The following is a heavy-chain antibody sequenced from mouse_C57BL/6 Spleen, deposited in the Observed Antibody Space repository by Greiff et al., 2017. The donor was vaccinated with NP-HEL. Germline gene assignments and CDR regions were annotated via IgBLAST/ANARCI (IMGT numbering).Heavy chain of an antibody. CDR3: ARGGRVVDFDY. J-gene: IGHJ2*01. Sequence: VQLQQSGAELVRPGTSVKVSCKASGYAFTNYLIEWVKQRPGQGLEWIGVINPGSGGTNYNEKFKGKATLTADKSSSTAYMQLSSLTSEDSAVYFCARGGRVVDFDYWGQGTTLTVSS. D-gene: IGHD1-1*01. V-gene: IGHV1-54*01. CDR1: GYAFTNYL. CDR2: INPGSGGT.